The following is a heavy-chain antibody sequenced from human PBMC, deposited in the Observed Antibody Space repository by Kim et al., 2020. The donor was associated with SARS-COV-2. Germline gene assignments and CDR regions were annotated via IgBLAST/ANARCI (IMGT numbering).Heavy chain of an antibody. D-gene: IGHD6-19*01. J-gene: IGHJ4*02. CDR2: IYYSGST. CDR3: ARDQVAGTGSFDY. V-gene: IGHV4-39*02. CDR1: GGSISSSSYY. Sequence: SETLSLTCTVSGGSISSSSYYWGWIRQPPGKGLEWIGSIYYSGSTYYNPSLKSRVTISVDTSKNQFSLKLGSVTAADTAVYYCARDQVAGTGSFDYWGQGALVTVSS.